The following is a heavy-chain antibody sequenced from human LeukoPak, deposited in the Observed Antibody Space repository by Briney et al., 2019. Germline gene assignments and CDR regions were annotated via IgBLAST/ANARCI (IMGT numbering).Heavy chain of an antibody. CDR2: IYYSGST. Sequence: SETLSLTCTVSGGSISSYYWSWIRQPPGKGLEWIGYIYYSGSTNYNPSLKSRVTISVDTSKNQFSLKLSSVTAADTAVYYCARYFDSSGYDYWGQGTLVTVSS. V-gene: IGHV4-59*01. J-gene: IGHJ4*02. CDR1: GGSISSYY. CDR3: ARYFDSSGYDY. D-gene: IGHD3-22*01.